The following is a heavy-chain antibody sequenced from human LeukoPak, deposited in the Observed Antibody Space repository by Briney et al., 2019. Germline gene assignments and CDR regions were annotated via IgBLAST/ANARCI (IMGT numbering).Heavy chain of an antibody. CDR2: INAGNGNT. J-gene: IGHJ6*02. D-gene: IGHD2-2*01. CDR3: TSMRESTSNYYYYGMDV. V-gene: IGHV1-3*01. CDR1: GYTFTSYA. Sequence: ASVKVSCKASGYTFTSYAMHWVRQAPGQRLEWMGWINAGNGNTKYSQKFQGRVTITRDTSASTAYMELSSLRSEDTAVYYCTSMRESTSNYYYYGMDVWGQGTTVTVSS.